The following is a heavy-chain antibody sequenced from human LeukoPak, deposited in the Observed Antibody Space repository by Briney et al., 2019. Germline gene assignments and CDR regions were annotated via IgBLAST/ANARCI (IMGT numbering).Heavy chain of an antibody. CDR2: ISKDESNK. CDR1: GFSFSTFS. J-gene: IGHJ4*02. CDR3: AKDNPVLEY. V-gene: IGHV3-30*18. Sequence: GGSLRLSCATSGFSFSTFSMHWVRQTPGKGLEWVSHISKDESNKYYADSVKGRFTISRDTSKNTLFLQMNSLRVEDTAIYYCAKDNPVLEYWGQGTLVTVSS.